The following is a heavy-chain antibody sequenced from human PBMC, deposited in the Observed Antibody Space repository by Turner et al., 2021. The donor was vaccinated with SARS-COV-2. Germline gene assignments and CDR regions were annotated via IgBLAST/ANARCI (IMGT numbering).Heavy chain of an antibody. J-gene: IGHJ6*02. Sequence: QVQLQQWGAGLFRSSETLSLTCGVQGGSFSAYYWTWIRQIPGKGLEWIGQIDKSGITNYSTSLQSRVTISRDTSKNHRSLNLTSVTAADTAVDYCARAALFAAPSGLDVWGPGATVIVSS. CDR2: IDKSGIT. CDR1: GGSFSAYY. CDR3: ARAALFAAPSGLDV. D-gene: IGHD3-10*02. V-gene: IGHV4-34*01.